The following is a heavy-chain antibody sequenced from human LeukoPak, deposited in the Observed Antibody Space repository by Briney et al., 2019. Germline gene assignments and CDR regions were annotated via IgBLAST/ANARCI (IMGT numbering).Heavy chain of an antibody. V-gene: IGHV3-23*01. Sequence: GGSLRLSCAASGFTFSSYAMSWVRQAPGKGLEWVSPISGSGGSTYYADSVKGRFTISRDNSKNSLYLQMNSLRAEDTAVYYCARDLRYYYGSGKDYYYGMDVWGQGPTVTVSS. CDR3: ARDLRYYYGSGKDYYYGMDV. CDR2: ISGSGGST. D-gene: IGHD3-10*01. J-gene: IGHJ6*02. CDR1: GFTFSSYA.